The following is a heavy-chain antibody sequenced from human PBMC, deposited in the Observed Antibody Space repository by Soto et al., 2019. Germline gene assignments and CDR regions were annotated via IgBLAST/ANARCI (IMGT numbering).Heavy chain of an antibody. CDR1: GGSISSSTDY. Sequence: QLQMQESGPGLVKPSETLSLTCTVSGGSISSSTDYWVWIRQPPGKGLEWIGSIFYSGSTYYNPSLKSRVTISVDTSKNHFSLKLSSVTAADTAVYYCARRGIAVAGPNPNFDYWGQGTLVTVSS. CDR3: ARRGIAVAGPNPNFDY. V-gene: IGHV4-39*02. D-gene: IGHD6-19*01. CDR2: IFYSGST. J-gene: IGHJ4*02.